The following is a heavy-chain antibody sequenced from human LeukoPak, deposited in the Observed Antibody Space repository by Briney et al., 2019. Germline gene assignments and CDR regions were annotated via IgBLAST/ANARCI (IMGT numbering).Heavy chain of an antibody. D-gene: IGHD2-15*01. Sequence: SETLSLTCTVSGRSISLGYYWGWIRQPPGKGLEWIGSVFHDGSTHYNPSLKSRVTISVDTSKNQFSLKLTSVTAADTAVYHCARVRCTGGSCYPNWFDPWGQGTLVIVSS. CDR1: GRSISLGYY. V-gene: IGHV4-38-2*02. J-gene: IGHJ5*02. CDR2: VFHDGST. CDR3: ARVRCTGGSCYPNWFDP.